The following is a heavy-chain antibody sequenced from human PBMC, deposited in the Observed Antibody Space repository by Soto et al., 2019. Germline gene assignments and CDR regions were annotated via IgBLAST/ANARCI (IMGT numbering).Heavy chain of an antibody. V-gene: IGHV3-48*01. D-gene: IGHD2-15*01. Sequence: GGSLRLSCAASGFIFSSYSMNWVRQAPGKGLEWVSYISSSSDTIYYADSVKGRFTISRDNAKNSLYLQMNSLRAEDTAVYYCARDPRYCSGGNCYSSYYYYYLDVWGIGTTVTVSS. CDR2: ISSSSDTI. CDR1: GFIFSSYS. CDR3: ARDPRYCSGGNCYSSYYYYYLDV. J-gene: IGHJ6*03.